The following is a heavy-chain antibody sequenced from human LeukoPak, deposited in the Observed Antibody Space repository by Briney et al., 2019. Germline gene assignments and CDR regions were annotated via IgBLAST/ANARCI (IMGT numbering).Heavy chain of an antibody. CDR3: ARGSGYFDY. V-gene: IGHV3-7*01. D-gene: IGHD3-22*01. Sequence: GGSLRLSCAASGFRFNTYWMSWVRQAPGKGLEWVANIKQDGNEKYYADSVKGRFTISRDNGKNSLDLQMNSLRAEDTAVYYCARGSGYFDYWGQGTLVTVSS. CDR2: IKQDGNEK. J-gene: IGHJ4*02. CDR1: GFRFNTYW.